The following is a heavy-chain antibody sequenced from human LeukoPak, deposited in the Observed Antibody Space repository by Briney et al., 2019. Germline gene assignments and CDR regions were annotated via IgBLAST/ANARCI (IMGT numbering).Heavy chain of an antibody. CDR2: IKQDGSEK. Sequence: GGSLRLSCAASGFTFSSYWMSWVRQAPGKGLEWVANIKQDGSEKYHVDSVKGRFTISRDNAKNSLYLQMNSLRAEDTAVYYCAREGSSGPFDYWGQGTLVTVSS. CDR3: AREGSSGPFDY. CDR1: GFTFSSYW. V-gene: IGHV3-7*01. J-gene: IGHJ4*02. D-gene: IGHD3-22*01.